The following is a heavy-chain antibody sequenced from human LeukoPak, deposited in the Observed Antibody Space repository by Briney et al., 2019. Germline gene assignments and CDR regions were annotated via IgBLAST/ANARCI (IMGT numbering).Heavy chain of an antibody. CDR2: IYYSGST. Sequence: SETLSLTCTVSGGSISNYYWSWIRQPPGKGLEWIGFIYYSGSTNYNPSLKSRVTISVDTSKNQFSLKLSSVTAADTAVYYCARLQLRYFDWLLTGGAFDIWGQGTMVTVSS. J-gene: IGHJ3*02. CDR1: GGSISNYY. D-gene: IGHD3-9*01. V-gene: IGHV4-59*08. CDR3: ARLQLRYFDWLLTGGAFDI.